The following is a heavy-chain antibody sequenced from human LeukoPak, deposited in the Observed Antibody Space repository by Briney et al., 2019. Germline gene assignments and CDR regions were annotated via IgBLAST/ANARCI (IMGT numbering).Heavy chain of an antibody. D-gene: IGHD3-3*01. Sequence: GGSLRLSCLGSGLTFKTFGMHWVRQAPGKGLEWVAGILYDGSDKFYADSVKGRFTISRDNSKNSVYLQMNSLRHEDTAMYYCANYPLFTRRFLQWAPPRQIPFDPWGPGTLVIVSS. CDR2: ILYDGSDK. CDR3: ANYPLFTRRFLQWAPPRQIPFDP. CDR1: GLTFKTFG. J-gene: IGHJ5*02. V-gene: IGHV3-30*18.